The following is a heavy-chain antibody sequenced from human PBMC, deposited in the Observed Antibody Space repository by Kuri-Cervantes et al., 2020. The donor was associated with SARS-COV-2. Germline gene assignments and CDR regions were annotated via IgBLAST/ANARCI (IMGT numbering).Heavy chain of an antibody. Sequence: GGSLRLSCTASGFIVSDYYMTWIRQAPGKGLEWVSNIGPSGTTKYYADSVKGRFTISRDNAKNSLFLQMNSLRAEDTAVYYCARASFDFWSGYYTGYYFDSWGQGALVTVSS. CDR3: ARASFDFWSGYYTGYYFDS. V-gene: IGHV3-11*04. J-gene: IGHJ4*02. D-gene: IGHD3-3*01. CDR2: IGPSGTTK. CDR1: GFIVSDYY.